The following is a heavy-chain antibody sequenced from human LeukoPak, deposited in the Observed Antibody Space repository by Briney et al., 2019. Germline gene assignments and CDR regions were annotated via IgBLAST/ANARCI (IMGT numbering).Heavy chain of an antibody. CDR1: GGSISSYY. CDR2: IYTSGSS. D-gene: IGHD6-19*01. J-gene: IGHJ4*02. V-gene: IGHV4-4*07. CDR3: ARDISVAGSFLLFDY. Sequence: SETLSLTCAVSGGSISSYYWSWIRQPAGKGLEWIGRIYTSGSSNSNPSLKSRVTMSADTSKNQFSLKLSSVTAADTAVYYCARDISVAGSFLLFDYWGQGTLVTVSS.